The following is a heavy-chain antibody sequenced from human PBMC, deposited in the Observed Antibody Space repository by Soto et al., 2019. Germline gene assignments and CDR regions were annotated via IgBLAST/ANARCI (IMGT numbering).Heavy chain of an antibody. J-gene: IGHJ6*02. CDR2: TRNKANSYTT. CDR3: ARGGYCSSTSCYRDYYGMDV. CDR1: GFTFSDHY. V-gene: IGHV3-72*01. D-gene: IGHD2-2*01. Sequence: GGSLRLSCAASGFTFSDHYMDWVRQAPGKGLEWVGRTRNKANSYTTEYAASVKGRFTISRDDSKSSLYLQMNSLKTEDTAVYYCARGGYCSSTSCYRDYYGMDVWGQGATVTVSS.